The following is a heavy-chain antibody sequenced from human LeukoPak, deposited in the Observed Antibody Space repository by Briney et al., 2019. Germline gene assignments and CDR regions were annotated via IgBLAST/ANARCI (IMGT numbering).Heavy chain of an antibody. D-gene: IGHD5-12*01. CDR3: ARDLNSGYDLHAFDI. V-gene: IGHV4-59*01. J-gene: IGHJ3*02. CDR2: IYYSGST. Sequence: SETLSLTCTVSGGSISSYYWSLIRQPPGKGLEWIGYIYYSGSTNYNPSLKSRVTISVDTSKNQFSLKLSSVTAADTAVYYCARDLNSGYDLHAFDIWGQGTMVTVSS. CDR1: GGSISSYY.